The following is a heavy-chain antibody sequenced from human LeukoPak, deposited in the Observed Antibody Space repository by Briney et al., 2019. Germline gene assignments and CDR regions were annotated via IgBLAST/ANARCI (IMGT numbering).Heavy chain of an antibody. CDR2: INGENGNT. CDR3: AREVSSVGANYFDY. Sequence: GASVKVSCKASGYIFSDYTMHWVRQAPGQRLEWMGWINGENGNTKYSQELRGRVTFTSDSSATTVYMELSSLRSEDVAVYYRAREVSSVGANYFDYWGQGTLVTVSS. J-gene: IGHJ4*02. D-gene: IGHD3-10*01. CDR1: GYIFSDYT. V-gene: IGHV1-3*03.